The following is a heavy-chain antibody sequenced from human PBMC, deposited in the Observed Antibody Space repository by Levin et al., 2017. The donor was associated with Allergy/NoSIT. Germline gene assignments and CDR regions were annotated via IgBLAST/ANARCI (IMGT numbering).Heavy chain of an antibody. D-gene: IGHD3-3*01. CDR3: ASKNYEGVVWTFDI. V-gene: IGHV1-2*02. J-gene: IGHJ3*02. Sequence: ASVKVSCKASGYTFTGYYMHWVRQAPGQGLEWMGWINPNSGGTNYAQKFQGRVTMTRDTSISTTYMELSRLTSDDTAVYFCASKNYEGVVWTFDIWGQGTMVTVSS. CDR1: GYTFTGYY. CDR2: INPNSGGT.